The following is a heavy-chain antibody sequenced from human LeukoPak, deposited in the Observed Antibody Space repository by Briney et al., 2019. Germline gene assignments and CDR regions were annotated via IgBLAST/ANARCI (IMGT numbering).Heavy chain of an antibody. CDR3: AIVGSPTTCCNWFDP. J-gene: IGHJ5*02. CDR1: GFSFSSYW. CDR2: INTDGSST. Sequence: GGSLRLSCAASGFSFSSYWMHWVRQAPGKGLVWVSYINTDGSSTSYAGSVQGRFTISRDNAKNTLYLHMNSLRVEDTAVYYCAIVGSPTTCCNWFDPWGQGTLVTVSS. V-gene: IGHV3-74*01. D-gene: IGHD3-10*01.